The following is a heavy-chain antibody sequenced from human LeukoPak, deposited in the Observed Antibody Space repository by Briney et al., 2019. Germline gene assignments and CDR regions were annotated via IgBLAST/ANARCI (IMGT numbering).Heavy chain of an antibody. CDR3: AKDRWTEVDAFDI. V-gene: IGHV1-46*01. CDR2: ISPSGSST. D-gene: IGHD1-1*01. J-gene: IGHJ3*02. CDR1: GYTFTSYY. Sequence: RASLKVSCKASGYTFTSYYMHWVRQAPGQGLEWLGIISPSGSSTSYAQKFQGRVTMTRDTSTSTVYMELSSLRSEDTAVYYCAKDRWTEVDAFDIWGQGTMVTVSS.